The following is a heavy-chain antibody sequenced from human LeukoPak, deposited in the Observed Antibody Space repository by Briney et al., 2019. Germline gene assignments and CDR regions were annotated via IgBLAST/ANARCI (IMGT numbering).Heavy chain of an antibody. J-gene: IGHJ6*02. CDR1: GGTFSSYA. D-gene: IGHD5-24*01. V-gene: IGHV1-69*04. CDR2: IIPILGIA. CDR3: ASVEMATTYYYYGMDV. Sequence: SVKVSCKASGGTFSSYAISWVRQAPGQGLEWMGRIIPILGIANYAQKFQGGVTITADKSTSTAYMELSSLRSEDTAVYYCASVEMATTYYYYGMDVWGQGTTVTVSS.